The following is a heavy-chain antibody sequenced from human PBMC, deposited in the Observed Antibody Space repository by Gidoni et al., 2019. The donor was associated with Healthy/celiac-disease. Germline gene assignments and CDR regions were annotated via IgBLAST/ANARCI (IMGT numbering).Heavy chain of an antibody. D-gene: IGHD6-6*01. Sequence: YGDSVKGRFTISRDNSKNTLYLQMNSLRAEDTAVYYCAKSPQLVPYYYGMDVWGQGTTVTVSS. CDR3: AKSPQLVPYYYGMDV. J-gene: IGHJ6*02. V-gene: IGHV3-30-3*02.